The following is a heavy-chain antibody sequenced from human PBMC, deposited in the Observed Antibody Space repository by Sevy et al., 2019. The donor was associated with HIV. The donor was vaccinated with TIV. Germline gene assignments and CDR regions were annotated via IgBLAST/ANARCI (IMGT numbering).Heavy chain of an antibody. Sequence: GGSLRLSCAASGFTFSSYWMHWVRQAPGKGLVWVSRINSDGSSTSYADSVKGRFTISRDNAKNTLYLQMNSLRAEDTAVYYCARVGANYDILTGYYNDYGMDVWGQWTTVTVSS. J-gene: IGHJ6*02. CDR1: GFTFSSYW. V-gene: IGHV3-74*01. D-gene: IGHD3-9*01. CDR3: ARVGANYDILTGYYNDYGMDV. CDR2: INSDGSST.